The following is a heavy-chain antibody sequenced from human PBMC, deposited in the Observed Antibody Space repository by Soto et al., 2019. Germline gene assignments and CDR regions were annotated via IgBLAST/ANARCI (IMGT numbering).Heavy chain of an antibody. CDR2: IHYSGST. CDR1: GGSFSGYY. J-gene: IGHJ6*02. CDR3: ARARYQLLHPYYYGMDV. Sequence: PSETLSLTCAVYGGSFSGYYWSWIRQPPGKGLEWIGDIHYSGSTKSNPSLKSRVTISVDTSRNQVSLKLSSVTAADSAVYFCARARYQLLHPYYYGMDVWGQGTTVTVSS. D-gene: IGHD2-2*01. V-gene: IGHV4-34*01.